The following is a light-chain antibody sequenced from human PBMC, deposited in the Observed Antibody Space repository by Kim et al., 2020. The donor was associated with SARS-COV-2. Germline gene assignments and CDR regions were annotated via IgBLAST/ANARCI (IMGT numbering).Light chain of an antibody. Sequence: QSALPPPASVSGSPGQSITISCTGTSSDVGGYNYVSWYQQHPGKAPKLMIYDVSKRPSGVSNRFSGSKSGNTASLTISGLQAEDEADYYCSSYTSSSTSWVFGGGTQLTVL. CDR3: SSYTSSSTSWV. V-gene: IGLV2-14*01. CDR2: DVS. J-gene: IGLJ3*02. CDR1: SSDVGGYNY.